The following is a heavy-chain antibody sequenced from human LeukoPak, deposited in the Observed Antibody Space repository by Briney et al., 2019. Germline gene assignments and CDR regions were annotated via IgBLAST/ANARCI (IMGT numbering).Heavy chain of an antibody. CDR3: ARSTYTSGYSDY. J-gene: IGHJ4*02. CDR1: GYSFTNYW. V-gene: IGHV5-51*01. Sequence: GESLKISCKGSGYSFTNYWIGWVRQMPGKGLEWMGIMYPGDSDIRYSPSFQGQVTISADKSISTAYLQWSSLQASDTAMYYCARSTYTSGYSDYWGQGTLVTVSS. CDR2: MYPGDSDI. D-gene: IGHD6-19*01.